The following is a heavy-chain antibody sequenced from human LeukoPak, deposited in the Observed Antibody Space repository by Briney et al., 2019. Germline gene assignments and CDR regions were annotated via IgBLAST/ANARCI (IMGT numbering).Heavy chain of an antibody. CDR1: GWSFNDYY. CDR2: INARGDT. CDR3: ARGQVPAARGYNWFDP. J-gene: IGHJ5*02. V-gene: IGHV4-34*01. Sequence: SETLSLTCAVYGWSFNDYYWNWVRQPPGKGPEWIGEINARGDTNYNPSLKSRVTISVDSSKNQFSLTLTSMIAADTAIYYCARGQVPAARGYNWFDPWGQGTLVTVSS. D-gene: IGHD2-2*01.